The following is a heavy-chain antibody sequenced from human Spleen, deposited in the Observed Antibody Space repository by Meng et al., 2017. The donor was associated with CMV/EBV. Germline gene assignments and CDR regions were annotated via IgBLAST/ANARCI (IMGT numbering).Heavy chain of an antibody. Sequence: AISWVRQAPGQGLKWMGGIIPILGIANYAQKFQGRVTITADKSTSTAYMELSSLRSEDTAVYYCARVGAWAHYYDSSGYYPYYYFDYWGQGTLVTVSS. V-gene: IGHV1-69*10. D-gene: IGHD3-22*01. CDR2: IIPILGIA. CDR3: ARVGAWAHYYDSSGYYPYYYFDY. J-gene: IGHJ4*02. CDR1: A.